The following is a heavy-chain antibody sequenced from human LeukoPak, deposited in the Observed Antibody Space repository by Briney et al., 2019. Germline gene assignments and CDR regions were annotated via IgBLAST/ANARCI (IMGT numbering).Heavy chain of an antibody. J-gene: IGHJ4*02. CDR1: GFTFTKYG. D-gene: IGHD1-1*01. V-gene: IGHV3-30*02. CDR2: IASDGNYK. Sequence: PGGSLRLSCAASGFTFTKYGMHWVRQAPGKGLEWVAYIASDGNYKDYGDSVKGRFTVSRDNSKNTLYLQMDSLRAEDTAVYYCANLPYSWNEHFDDYWGQGTLVTVSS. CDR3: ANLPYSWNEHFDDY.